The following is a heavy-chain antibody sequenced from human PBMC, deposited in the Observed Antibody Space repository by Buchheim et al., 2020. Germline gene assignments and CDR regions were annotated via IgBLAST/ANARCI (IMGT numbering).Heavy chain of an antibody. Sequence: QVQLVESGGGVVQPGRSLRLSCAASGFTFSSYGMHWVRQAPGKGLEWVAVISYDGSNKYYADSVKGRFTISRDNSKNTLYLQMNSLRAEDTAVYYCFKEPGYSYGNDAFDIWGQGT. V-gene: IGHV3-30*18. CDR3: FKEPGYSYGNDAFDI. J-gene: IGHJ3*02. CDR1: GFTFSSYG. D-gene: IGHD5-18*01. CDR2: ISYDGSNK.